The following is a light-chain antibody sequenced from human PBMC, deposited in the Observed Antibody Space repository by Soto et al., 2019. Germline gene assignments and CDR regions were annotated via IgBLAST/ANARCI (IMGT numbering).Light chain of an antibody. CDR2: LDSDGSH. J-gene: IGLJ2*01. CDR3: QTWGTGIHVV. V-gene: IGLV4-69*01. CDR1: SGHSSYA. Sequence: QSVLTQSPSASASLGASVKLTCTLSSGHSSYAIAWHQQQPEKGPRYLMKLDSDGSHTKGDAIPDRFSGSSSGAERYLTISSLQSEVEADYYCQTWGTGIHVVFGGGTKVTVL.